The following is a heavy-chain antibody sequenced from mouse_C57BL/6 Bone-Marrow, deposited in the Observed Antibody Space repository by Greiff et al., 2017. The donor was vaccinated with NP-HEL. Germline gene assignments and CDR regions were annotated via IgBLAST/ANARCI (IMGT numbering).Heavy chain of an antibody. V-gene: IGHV5-4*01. CDR3: ARDVPNGAGAY. J-gene: IGHJ3*01. D-gene: IGHD4-1*01. CDR2: ISDGGSYT. Sequence: EVKVEESGGGLVKPGGSLKLSCAASGFTFSSYAMSWVRQTPEKRLEWVATISDGGSYTYYPDNVKGRFTISRDNAKNNLYLQMSHLKSEDTAMYYCARDVPNGAGAYWGQGTLVTVSA. CDR1: GFTFSSYA.